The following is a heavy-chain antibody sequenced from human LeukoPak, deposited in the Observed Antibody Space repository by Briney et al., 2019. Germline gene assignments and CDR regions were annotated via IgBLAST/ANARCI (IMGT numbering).Heavy chain of an antibody. Sequence: GGSLRLSCAASGFTFSRYWMHWVRHAPGKGLVWVSHINSDGSSTSYADSVKGRFTISRDNAKNTLYLQMNSLRAEDTAVYYCAREMSWYFDLWGRGTLVTVSS. CDR1: GFTFSRYW. CDR3: AREMSWYFDL. J-gene: IGHJ2*01. CDR2: INSDGSST. V-gene: IGHV3-74*01.